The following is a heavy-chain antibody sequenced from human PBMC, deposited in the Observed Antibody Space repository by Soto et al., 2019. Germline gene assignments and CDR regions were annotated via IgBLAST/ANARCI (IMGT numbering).Heavy chain of an antibody. CDR1: GFTFSSYW. D-gene: IGHD1-1*01. CDR2: IKQDGSEK. CDR3: TWQSRWNHDVFDV. V-gene: IGHV3-7*02. J-gene: IGHJ3*01. Sequence: GGSLRLSCAASGFTFSSYWMSWVRQAPGKGLEWVANIKQDGSEKYYVDSVKGRFTISRDNAKNSLYLQMNSLRAEDTAVYYCTWQSRWNHDVFDVWGQGTMVTVSS.